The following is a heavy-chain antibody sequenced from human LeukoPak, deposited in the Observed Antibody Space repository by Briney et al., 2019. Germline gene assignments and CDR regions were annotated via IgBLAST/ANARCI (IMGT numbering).Heavy chain of an antibody. CDR1: GFTFSNYA. CDR2: ITGGGSGI. Sequence: GGSLRLSCAASGFTFSNYAMSWVRQAPGRGLEWVSAITGGGSGIYYADSMKSRFTISRDNSRDTLYLQINSLRAEDTAVYYCAKWGDYDVLTGYYVSDYWGQGTLVTVSS. J-gene: IGHJ4*02. CDR3: AKWGDYDVLTGYYVSDY. V-gene: IGHV3-23*01. D-gene: IGHD3-9*01.